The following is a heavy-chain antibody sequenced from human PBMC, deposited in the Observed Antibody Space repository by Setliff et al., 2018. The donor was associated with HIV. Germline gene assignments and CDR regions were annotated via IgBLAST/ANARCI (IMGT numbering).Heavy chain of an antibody. D-gene: IGHD1-26*01. CDR1: GYSISSGYY. V-gene: IGHV4-38-2*01. J-gene: IGHJ3*02. CDR3: ARGGRGGSYEAFEI. CDR2: IYHSGST. Sequence: SETLSLTCAVSGYSISSGYYWGWVRQPPGKGLEWIGSIYHSGSTYYNPSLKSRVTISIDTSKNHLSLKLSSVTAADTAVYYCARGGRGGSYEAFEIWGQGTMVTVSS.